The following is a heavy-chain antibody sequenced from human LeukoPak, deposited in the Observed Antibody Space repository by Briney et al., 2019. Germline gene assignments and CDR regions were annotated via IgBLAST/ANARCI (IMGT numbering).Heavy chain of an antibody. V-gene: IGHV5-10-1*01. CDR2: IDPSDSYT. CDR3: ARAYYYGSGSYPYYYGMDV. J-gene: IGHJ6*02. Sequence: GESLKISCKGSGYSFTSYWISWVRQMPGKGLEWMGRIDPSDSYTNYSPSFQGHVTISADKSISTAYLQWSSLKASDTAMYYCARAYYYGSGSYPYYYGMDVWGQGTTVTVSS. D-gene: IGHD3-10*01. CDR1: GYSFTSYW.